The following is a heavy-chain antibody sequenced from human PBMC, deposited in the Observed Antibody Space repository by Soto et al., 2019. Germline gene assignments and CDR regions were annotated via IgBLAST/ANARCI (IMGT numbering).Heavy chain of an antibody. Sequence: ASVKVSCKASGGTFSSYAISWVRQAPGQGLEWMGGIIPIFGTANYAQKFQGRVTITADESTSTAYMELSSLRSEDTAVYYCARAPYGDPRGPYYYGMDVWGQGTTVTVSS. CDR2: IIPIFGTA. J-gene: IGHJ6*02. V-gene: IGHV1-69*13. D-gene: IGHD4-17*01. CDR1: GGTFSSYA. CDR3: ARAPYGDPRGPYYYGMDV.